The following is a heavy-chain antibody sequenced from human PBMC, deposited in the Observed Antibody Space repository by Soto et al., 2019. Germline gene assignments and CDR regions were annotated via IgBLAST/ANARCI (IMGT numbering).Heavy chain of an antibody. CDR3: ARGLASADL. CDR1: GGSISSYY. CDR2: IYYSGST. Sequence: QVQLQESGPGLVKPSETLSLTCTVSGGSISSYYWSWIRQPPGQGLEWIGYIYYSGSTHYNPSLKSRVTISVATSKNQFSLMLSYVTAADTAVYSCARGLASADLWGQGTLVTVSS. D-gene: IGHD6-13*01. V-gene: IGHV4-59*01. J-gene: IGHJ4*02.